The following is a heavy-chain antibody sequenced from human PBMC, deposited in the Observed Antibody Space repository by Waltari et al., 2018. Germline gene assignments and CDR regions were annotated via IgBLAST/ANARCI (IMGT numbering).Heavy chain of an antibody. Sequence: QVQLVESGGGVVQPGRSLRLSCAASGFTFSSYAMHWVRQAPGKGLEWVAVISYDGSNKYYADSVKGRFTISRDNSKNTLYLQMNSLRAEDTAVYYCAREPVAWAFDIWGQGTMVTVSS. D-gene: IGHD5-12*01. CDR2: ISYDGSNK. J-gene: IGHJ3*02. V-gene: IGHV3-30-3*01. CDR1: GFTFSSYA. CDR3: AREPVAWAFDI.